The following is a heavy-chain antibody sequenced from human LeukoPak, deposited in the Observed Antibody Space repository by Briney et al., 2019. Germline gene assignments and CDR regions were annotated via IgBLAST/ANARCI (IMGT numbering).Heavy chain of an antibody. CDR2: ISYDGSNK. Sequence: GRSLRLSCAASGFAFSTYPVHWVRQAPGKGLEWVAVISYDGSNKYYADSVRGRSTISRDNSKNTLYLQMNSLRAEDTAIYYCASRHYDFGYYWGQGTLVTVSS. CDR3: ASRHYDFGYY. D-gene: IGHD4-17*01. J-gene: IGHJ4*02. V-gene: IGHV3-30*04. CDR1: GFAFSTYP.